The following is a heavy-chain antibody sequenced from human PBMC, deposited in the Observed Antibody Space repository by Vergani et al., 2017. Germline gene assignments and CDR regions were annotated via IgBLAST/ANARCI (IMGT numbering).Heavy chain of an antibody. Sequence: EQLLQSGGGVVQPGGSLRLSCIGSGYTFGHFDMHWVRQAPGKGLEWVSAISGSGGNTFYTDSVKGRFTISRDNSKDTLYLQMNSLRVEDTAIYYCAKARDPNCKGGNCYSYYYGLDLWGQGTTVTVSS. D-gene: IGHD2-15*01. J-gene: IGHJ6*02. V-gene: IGHV3-23*01. CDR3: AKARDPNCKGGNCYSYYYGLDL. CDR2: ISGSGGNT. CDR1: GYTFGHFD.